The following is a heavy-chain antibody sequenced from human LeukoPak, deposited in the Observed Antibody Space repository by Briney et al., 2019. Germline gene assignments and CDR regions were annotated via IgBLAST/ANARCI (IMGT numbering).Heavy chain of an antibody. Sequence: ASVKVSCKASGCTFTSYGISWVRQAPGQGLEWMGWISAYNGNTNYAQKLQGRVTMTTDTSTSTAYMELRSLRSDDTAVYYCARDLVATARALNWYDPWGQGTLVTVSS. CDR2: ISAYNGNT. J-gene: IGHJ5*02. CDR1: GCTFTSYG. CDR3: ARDLVATARALNWYDP. V-gene: IGHV1-18*01. D-gene: IGHD5-12*01.